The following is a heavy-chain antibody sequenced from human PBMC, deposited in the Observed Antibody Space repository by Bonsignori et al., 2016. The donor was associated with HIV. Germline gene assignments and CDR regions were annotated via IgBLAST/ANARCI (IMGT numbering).Heavy chain of an antibody. CDR1: GFPFSFYW. CDR2: TNEDGRRT. V-gene: IGHV3-74*01. CDR3: GRDLSGRDDY. D-gene: IGHD3-16*02. Sequence: EVQLVESGGGLVQSGGSLRLSCAASGFPFSFYWMHWVRQAPGNGLVWVSRTNEDGRRTDYADSVRGRFTISRDNSKNTLYLEMHSLTVEDTAVYYCGRDLSGRDDYWGQGAMVTVSS. J-gene: IGHJ4*02.